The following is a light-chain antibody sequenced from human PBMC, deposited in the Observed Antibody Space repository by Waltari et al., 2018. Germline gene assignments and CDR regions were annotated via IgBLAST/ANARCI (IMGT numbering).Light chain of an antibody. CDR2: VNN. Sequence: HSVLTQSPSASGTPGQSFTISCSGISSNIGTKYLHLYQQLPRTAPKLLIYVNNRRPSGVPDRVSASKSGTSASLAISGLRSEDEADYYCAVWDDSLSGRVFGGGTKLTVL. CDR3: AVWDDSLSGRV. J-gene: IGLJ3*02. CDR1: SSNIGTKY. V-gene: IGLV1-47*01.